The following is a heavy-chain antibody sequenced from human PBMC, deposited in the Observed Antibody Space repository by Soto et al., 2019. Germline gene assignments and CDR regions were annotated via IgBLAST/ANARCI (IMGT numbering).Heavy chain of an antibody. CDR2: ITGNSAFT. D-gene: IGHD3-16*01. CDR3: AKNRDYDYDAFDV. J-gene: IGHJ3*01. V-gene: IGHV3-23*01. Sequence: GGSLRLSCAGSGFTFNRNAMSWVRQAPGKGLEWVSGITGNSAFTYYADSVKGRFIISRDNSKNTLYLQINTLRVEDTAVYYCAKNRDYDYDAFDVWGQGTVVTVSS. CDR1: GFTFNRNA.